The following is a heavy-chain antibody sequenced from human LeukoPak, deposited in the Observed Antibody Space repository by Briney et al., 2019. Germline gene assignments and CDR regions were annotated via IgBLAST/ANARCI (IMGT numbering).Heavy chain of an antibody. Sequence: GGSLRLSCSASGFTFSSFGMHWVRQAPGKGLEWVSLIWYDSTNKYYADPVKGRFTISRDNAKNTLYLQMNSLRAEDTAVYYCATSLGNWFDPWGQGTLVTVSS. J-gene: IGHJ5*02. D-gene: IGHD2-2*01. CDR3: ATSLGNWFDP. CDR2: IWYDSTNK. CDR1: GFTFSSFG. V-gene: IGHV3-33*03.